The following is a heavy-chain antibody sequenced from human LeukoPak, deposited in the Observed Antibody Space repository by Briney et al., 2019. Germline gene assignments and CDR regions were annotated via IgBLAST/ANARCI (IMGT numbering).Heavy chain of an antibody. CDR3: ARDRGDYYYDKPGAFDI. J-gene: IGHJ3*02. V-gene: IGHV3-11*01. CDR2: ISSSGSTI. CDR1: GFTFRSHW. D-gene: IGHD3-22*01. Sequence: GGSLRLSCEGSGFTFRSHWMSWIRQAPGKGLEWVSYISSSGSTIYYADSVKGRFTISRDNAKTSLYLQMNSLRAEDTAVYYCARDRGDYYYDKPGAFDIWGQGTMVTVSS.